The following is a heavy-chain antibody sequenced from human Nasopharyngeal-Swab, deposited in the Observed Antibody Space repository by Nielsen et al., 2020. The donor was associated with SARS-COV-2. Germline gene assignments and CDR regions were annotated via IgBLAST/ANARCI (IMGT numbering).Heavy chain of an antibody. CDR2: ISSSSSTI. D-gene: IGHD6-13*01. CDR3: ARDGAAAGTGIFDY. J-gene: IGHJ4*02. CDR1: GFMFSSYN. Sequence: LKISCAASGFMFSSYNMNWVRQAPGKGLEWVSYISSSSSTIYYADSVKGRFTNSRDNGKNSLYLQMNSLRADDTAVYYGARDGAAAGTGIFDYWGQGTLVTVSS. V-gene: IGHV3-48*01.